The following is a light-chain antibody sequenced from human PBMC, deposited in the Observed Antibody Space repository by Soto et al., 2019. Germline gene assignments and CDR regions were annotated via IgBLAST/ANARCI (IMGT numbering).Light chain of an antibody. CDR1: QSLNTY. CDR3: QQYNEWPPT. Sequence: EIVMTQSQATLSVSPLERANISCRASQSLNTYLAWYQHKPGQTPRLLFFLASARATGIPARFSAGGSGTEFTLTISSLQSEDFAVYYCQQYNEWPPTFGQGTRLEI. V-gene: IGKV3-15*01. J-gene: IGKJ5*01. CDR2: LAS.